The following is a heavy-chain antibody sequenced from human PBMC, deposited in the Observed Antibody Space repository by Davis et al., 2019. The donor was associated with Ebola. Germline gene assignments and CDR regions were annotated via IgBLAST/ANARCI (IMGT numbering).Heavy chain of an antibody. V-gene: IGHV3-23*01. CDR3: VRERAPFDAFDI. J-gene: IGHJ3*02. CDR1: GFTFSSYA. Sequence: GESLKISCAASGFTFSSYAMSWVRQAPGKGLEWVSAISGSGGSTYYADSVKGRFTISRDNSKNTLYLQMNNLRVEDTAVYFCVRERAPFDAFDIWGQGTMVTVSS. CDR2: ISGSGGST.